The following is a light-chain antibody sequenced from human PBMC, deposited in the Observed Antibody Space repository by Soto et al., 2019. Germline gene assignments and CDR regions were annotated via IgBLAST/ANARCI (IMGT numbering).Light chain of an antibody. CDR2: EVN. Sequence: QSVLTQLFSGSGSPGQLFPVSCTGSSSDVGSYNRVSWYQQPPGAAPKLIIYEVNHRPSGVPDRFSGSKSGNTASLTISGLRAEDEADYYCTSFTTSTTYVFGTGTKVTVL. CDR1: SSDVGSYNR. J-gene: IGLJ1*01. CDR3: TSFTTSTTYV. V-gene: IGLV2-18*02.